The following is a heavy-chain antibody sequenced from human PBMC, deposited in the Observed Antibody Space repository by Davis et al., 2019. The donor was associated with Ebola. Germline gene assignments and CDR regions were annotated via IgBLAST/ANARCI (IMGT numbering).Heavy chain of an antibody. CDR3: ARMNYDILTGYFDY. V-gene: IGHV4-34*01. J-gene: IGHJ4*02. D-gene: IGHD3-9*01. CDR1: GGSFSGYY. CDR2: INHSGST. Sequence: SETLSLTCAVYGGSFSGYYWSWIRQPPGKGLEWIGEINHSGSTNYNPSLKSRVTISVDTSKNQFSLKLSSVTAADTAVYYCARMNYDILTGYFDYWGQGTLVTVSS.